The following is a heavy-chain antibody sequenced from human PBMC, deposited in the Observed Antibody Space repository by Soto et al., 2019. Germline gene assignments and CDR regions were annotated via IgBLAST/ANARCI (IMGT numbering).Heavy chain of an antibody. V-gene: IGHV3-23*01. J-gene: IGHJ4*02. Sequence: HPGGSLRLSCGGSGFTFNRCAMSWVRQSPGRGLEWVSAIDENGGTTYYADSVQGRFTISRDNSKNTLYLQMNTMRVEDTAVYYCVKESYNRRTDFGCWGQGTLVTVSS. CDR2: IDENGGTT. CDR3: VKESYNRRTDFGC. D-gene: IGHD3-10*01. CDR1: GFTFNRCA.